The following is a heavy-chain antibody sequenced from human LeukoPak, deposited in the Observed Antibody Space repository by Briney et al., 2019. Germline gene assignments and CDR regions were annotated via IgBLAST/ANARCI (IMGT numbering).Heavy chain of an antibody. V-gene: IGHV3-30*04. J-gene: IGHJ6*03. Sequence: GGSLRLSCAASRFTFSTYDMQWARQAPGKGLEWVAVISFVGSNDYYSDSERRRFTIHRHNSKNTVAPKMKILRAGDTAVFYCPKIPTYVIAPDYYMDVWGKGSTVTVSS. D-gene: IGHD2-21*01. CDR2: ISFVGSND. CDR3: PKIPTYVIAPDYYMDV. CDR1: RFTFSTYD.